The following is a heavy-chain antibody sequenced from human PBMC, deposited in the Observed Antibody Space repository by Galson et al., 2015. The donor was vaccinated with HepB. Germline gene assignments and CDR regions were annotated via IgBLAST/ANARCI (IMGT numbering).Heavy chain of an antibody. CDR2: ISSSSSTI. J-gene: IGHJ4*02. Sequence: SLRLSCAASGFTFSSYSMNWVRQAPGKGLEWVSYISSSSSTIYYADSVKGRFTISRDNAKNSLYLQMNSPRDEDTAVYYCASQPTALYSSSAHFDYWGQGTLVTVSS. V-gene: IGHV3-48*02. CDR1: GFTFSSYS. D-gene: IGHD6-6*01. CDR3: ASQPTALYSSSAHFDY.